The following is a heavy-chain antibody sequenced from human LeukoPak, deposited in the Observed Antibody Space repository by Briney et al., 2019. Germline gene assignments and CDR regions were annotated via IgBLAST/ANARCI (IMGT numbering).Heavy chain of an antibody. CDR1: GYTFTSYA. Sequence: ASVKVSCQASGYTFTSYAMHWVRQAPGQRLEWMGWINAGNGNTKYSQKFQGRVTITRDTSASTAYMELSSLRSEDTAVYYCASGVIAVAGTDAFDIWGQGTMVTVSS. V-gene: IGHV1-3*01. J-gene: IGHJ3*02. D-gene: IGHD6-19*01. CDR3: ASGVIAVAGTDAFDI. CDR2: INAGNGNT.